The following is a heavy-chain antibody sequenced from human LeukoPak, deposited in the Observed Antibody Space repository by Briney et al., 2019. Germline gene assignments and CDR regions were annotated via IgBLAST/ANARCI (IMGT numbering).Heavy chain of an antibody. CDR2: ISWNSGSI. CDR3: ARDGGDHTD. CDR1: GFTFDDYA. J-gene: IGHJ4*02. Sequence: GGSLRLSCAASGFTFDDYAMHWVRQAPGKGLEWVSGISWNSGSIGYADSVKGRFTISRDNAKNSLYLQMNSLRAEDTAVYYCARDGGDHTDWGQGTLVTVSS. D-gene: IGHD4-17*01. V-gene: IGHV3-9*01.